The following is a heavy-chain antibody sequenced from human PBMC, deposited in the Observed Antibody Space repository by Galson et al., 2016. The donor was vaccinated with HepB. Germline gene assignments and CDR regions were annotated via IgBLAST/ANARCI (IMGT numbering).Heavy chain of an antibody. CDR2: IIPWFGTT. CDR1: GYTFSTYG. V-gene: IGHV1-69*13. Sequence: SVKVSCKASGYTFSTYGMSWVRQAPGQGLEWMGGIIPWFGTTNYGQKFQGRVTISADESTGTVYMELSSLSSEDTAVYYCAGDVNRVKWFYWGQGTLVTVSS. J-gene: IGHJ4*02. CDR3: AGDVNRVKWFY. D-gene: IGHD3-22*01.